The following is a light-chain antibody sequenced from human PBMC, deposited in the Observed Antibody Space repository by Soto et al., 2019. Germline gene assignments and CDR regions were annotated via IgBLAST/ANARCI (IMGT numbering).Light chain of an antibody. Sequence: QSVLTQPASVSGSPGQSIAISCTGTSSDVGSYDYVSCYQQHPDKAPKLMIYEVTQRPSGVSNRFSGSKSGNTASLTISGLQAEDEADYYCRSHTSVNPRVFGTGT. CDR3: RSHTSVNPRV. CDR2: EVT. V-gene: IGLV2-14*01. J-gene: IGLJ1*01. CDR1: SSDVGSYDY.